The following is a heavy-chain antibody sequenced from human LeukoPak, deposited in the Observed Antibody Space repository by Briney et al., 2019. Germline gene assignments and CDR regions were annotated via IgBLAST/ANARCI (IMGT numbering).Heavy chain of an antibody. D-gene: IGHD2-15*01. V-gene: IGHV4-4*07. CDR3: ARGTVAASLGY. J-gene: IGHJ4*02. Sequence: SETLSLTCTVSGGSISSYYWSWIRQPAGKGLEWIGRIYTSGSTKYNPSLKSRVTMSVDTSKKQFSLKLSSVTAADTAVYYCARGTVAASLGYWGQGTLVTVSS. CDR2: IYTSGST. CDR1: GGSISSYY.